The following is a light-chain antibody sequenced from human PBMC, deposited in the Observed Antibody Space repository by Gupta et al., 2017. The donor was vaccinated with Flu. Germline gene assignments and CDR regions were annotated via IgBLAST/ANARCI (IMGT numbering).Light chain of an antibody. CDR2: DNS. CDR3: QADASSSTYV. V-gene: IGLV1-40*01. CDR1: SSNIGAGYD. J-gene: IGLJ1*01. Sequence: QSVLTQPPSVSGAPGQRVTIPCTGSSSNIGAGYDVHWYQQLPGTATKLLIYDNSKRTAGAPGRFSGSKAGTSASLAITAREEEDEADYYCQADASSSTYVFGTGTKVTVL.